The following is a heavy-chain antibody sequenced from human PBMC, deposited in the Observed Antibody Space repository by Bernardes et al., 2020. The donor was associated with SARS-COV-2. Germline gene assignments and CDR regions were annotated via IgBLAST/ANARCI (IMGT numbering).Heavy chain of an antibody. Sequence: SETLSLTCGFNGGSFSAYYWSWIRQSPGKGLQWIGEINHSGRTKYNPSLKSRVTLSVDTSKKQFSVNLKSLTAADTAIYYCATGRFGEAPFHHWGQGTLVTVSS. D-gene: IGHD3-10*01. V-gene: IGHV4-34*01. CDR3: ATGRFGEAPFHH. J-gene: IGHJ1*01. CDR2: INHSGRT. CDR1: GGSFSAYY.